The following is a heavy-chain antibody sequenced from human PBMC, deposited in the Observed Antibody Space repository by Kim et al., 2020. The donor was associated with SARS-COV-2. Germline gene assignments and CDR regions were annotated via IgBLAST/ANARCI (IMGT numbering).Heavy chain of an antibody. D-gene: IGHD2-21*02. CDR3: AKIIIGGGNSLFDY. V-gene: IGHV3-23*01. J-gene: IGHJ4*02. Sequence: DYVKCRFTISRDNSKNTLYLHMNSLRAEDTAVYYCAKIIIGGGNSLFDYWGQGTLVSVSS.